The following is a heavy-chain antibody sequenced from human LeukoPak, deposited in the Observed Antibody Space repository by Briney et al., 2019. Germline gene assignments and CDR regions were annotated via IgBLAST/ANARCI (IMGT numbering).Heavy chain of an antibody. CDR2: INPNSGGT. CDR1: GYTFTGYY. J-gene: IGHJ4*02. D-gene: IGHD3-16*01. CDR3: ASSMITFGGACDY. Sequence: ASVNVSCKASGYTFTGYYMHWVRQAPGQGLEWMGWINPNSGGTNYAQKFRGRVTMTRDTSISTAYMELSRLRSDDTAVYYCASSMITFGGACDYWGQGTLVTVSS. V-gene: IGHV1-2*02.